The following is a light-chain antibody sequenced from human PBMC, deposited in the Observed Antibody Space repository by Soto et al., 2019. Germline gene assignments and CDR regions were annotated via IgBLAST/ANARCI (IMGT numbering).Light chain of an antibody. V-gene: IGKV1-9*01. Sequence: DIQLTQSPSFLSASIGDRVTITCRASQGIRSFFAWYQQKPGKAPNLLISGASILRTGVPSRFSGSGSGTEFTLTISSLQPDDFATYYCQHLNTYPLTFGGGTKVEI. CDR3: QHLNTYPLT. J-gene: IGKJ4*01. CDR2: GAS. CDR1: QGIRSF.